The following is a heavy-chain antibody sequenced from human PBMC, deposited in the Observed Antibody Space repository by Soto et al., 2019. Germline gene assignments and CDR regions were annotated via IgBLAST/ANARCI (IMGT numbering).Heavy chain of an antibody. V-gene: IGHV4-34*01. J-gene: IGHJ4*02. CDR2: INHSGST. D-gene: IGHD3-22*01. CDR1: GGSFSGYY. Sequence: QVQLQQWGAGLLKPSETLSLTCAVYGGSFSGYYWSWIRQPPGKGLEWIGEINHSGSTNYNPSLKSRVSTSVDTSKNQFSLRLSSVTAADTAVYYCARGRKREYYYDSSGYLFYWGQGTLVTVSS. CDR3: ARGRKREYYYDSSGYLFY.